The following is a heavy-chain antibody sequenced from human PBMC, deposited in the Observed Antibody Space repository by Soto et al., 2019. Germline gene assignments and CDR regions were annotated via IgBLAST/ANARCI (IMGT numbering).Heavy chain of an antibody. Sequence: SVKVCCKSSGDTFSNSAFSWVRQAPGQGLEWVGGIVILFGTPDFAQEFRDRAAITADESTSTVYLELSRLRSEDTAIYYCAHERVAEMATGGYFDYWGQGTPVTVSS. CDR2: IVILFGTP. V-gene: IGHV1-69*13. D-gene: IGHD2-15*01. J-gene: IGHJ4*02. CDR3: AHERVAEMATGGYFDY. CDR1: GDTFSNSA.